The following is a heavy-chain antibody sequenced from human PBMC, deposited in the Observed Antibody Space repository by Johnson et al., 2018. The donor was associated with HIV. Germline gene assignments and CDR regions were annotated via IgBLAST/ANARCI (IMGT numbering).Heavy chain of an antibody. CDR2: ISYDGSNK. Sequence: VQLVESGGGVVQPGRSLRLSCAASGFTFSSYAMHWVRQAPGKGLEWVAVISYDGSNKYYADSVKGRFTISRDNSKNTLYLQMNSLRAEDTAVYYCARAFDPRAFDIWGQGTMVTVSS. CDR3: ARAFDPRAFDI. J-gene: IGHJ3*02. D-gene: IGHD2/OR15-2a*01. V-gene: IGHV3-30-3*01. CDR1: GFTFSSYA.